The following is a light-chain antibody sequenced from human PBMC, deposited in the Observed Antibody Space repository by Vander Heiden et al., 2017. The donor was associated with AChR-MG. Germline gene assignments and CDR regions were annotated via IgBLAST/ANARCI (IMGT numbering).Light chain of an antibody. Sequence: SYKLTQPPSVSVSPGQTATITCPGDNLGDKYVSWYQQKPGQPPLLVIYQKDKRPSGVPERFSGSNSGNTATLTISGTQSVDEADVFCQAWDSRSNGVFGGGTKLTV. V-gene: IGLV3-1*01. J-gene: IGLJ3*02. CDR2: QKD. CDR3: QAWDSRSNGV. CDR1: NLGDKY.